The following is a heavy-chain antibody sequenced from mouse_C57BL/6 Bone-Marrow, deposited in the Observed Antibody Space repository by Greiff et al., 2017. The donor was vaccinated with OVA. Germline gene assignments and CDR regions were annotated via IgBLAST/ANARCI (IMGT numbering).Heavy chain of an antibody. CDR1: GYPFTSYW. Sequence: QVQLQQPGAELVKPGASVKLSCKASGYPFTSYWMPWVKQRPGRGLEWIGRIYPNSGGTKYNEKLKSKATMTVDKPSSTAYMQLSILTSEDSAVYYCARPGLRLHFDYWGQGTTLTVSS. CDR2: IYPNSGGT. D-gene: IGHD2-4*01. V-gene: IGHV1-72*01. J-gene: IGHJ2*01. CDR3: ARPGLRLHFDY.